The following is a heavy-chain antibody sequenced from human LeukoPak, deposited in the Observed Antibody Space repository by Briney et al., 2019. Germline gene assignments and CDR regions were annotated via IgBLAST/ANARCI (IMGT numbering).Heavy chain of an antibody. CDR3: ARMGGDGYYYYYYMDV. Sequence: SETLSLTCNVSGGSISSYYWSWIRQPPGKGLEWIGYIYYSGSTNYNPSLKSRLTISVDTSKNQFSLTLSSVTAADTAVYYCARMGGDGYYYYYYMDVWGKGTTVTISS. D-gene: IGHD2-21*02. CDR2: IYYSGST. CDR1: GGSISSYY. V-gene: IGHV4-59*01. J-gene: IGHJ6*03.